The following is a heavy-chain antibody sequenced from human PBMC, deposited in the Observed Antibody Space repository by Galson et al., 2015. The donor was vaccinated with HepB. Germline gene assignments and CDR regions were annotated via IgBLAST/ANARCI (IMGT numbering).Heavy chain of an antibody. J-gene: IGHJ4*02. CDR1: RFTFSTYA. CDR2: INGGGGSA. D-gene: IGHD3-16*01. V-gene: IGHV3-23*01. CDR3: AKGHAYNSAGIEY. Sequence: SLRLSCAASRFTFSTYAMSWVRQAPGKGLEWVPSINGGGGSAYYADSVKGRFTISRDNSKNTLYLLMDSLRAEDTAIYYCAKGHAYNSAGIEYWGQGTLVTVSS.